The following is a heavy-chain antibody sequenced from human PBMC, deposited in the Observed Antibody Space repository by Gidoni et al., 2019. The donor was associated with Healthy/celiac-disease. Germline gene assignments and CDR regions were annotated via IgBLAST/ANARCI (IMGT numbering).Heavy chain of an antibody. CDR3: ARGSDYSNYGEARRWVDQPAGGYYYGMDV. V-gene: IGHV1-69*01. Sequence: QVQLVQSGAEVKKPGYSVKVSCKASGGTFSSYAISWVRPAPGQGLEWMGGIIPIFGTANYAQKFQGRVTITADESTSTAYMELSSLRSEDTAVYYCARGSDYSNYGEARRWVDQPAGGYYYGMDVWGQGTTVTVSS. CDR1: GGTFSSYA. D-gene: IGHD4-4*01. J-gene: IGHJ6*02. CDR2: IIPIFGTA.